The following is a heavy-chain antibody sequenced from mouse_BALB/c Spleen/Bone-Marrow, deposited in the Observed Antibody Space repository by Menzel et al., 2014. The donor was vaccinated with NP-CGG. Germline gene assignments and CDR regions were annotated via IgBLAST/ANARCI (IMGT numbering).Heavy chain of an antibody. J-gene: IGHJ2*01. V-gene: IGHV5-17*02. D-gene: IGHD1-1*01. CDR2: ISSGSSTV. CDR1: GFTFSSFG. Sequence: EVKLVESGGGLVQPAGSRKLSCAASGFTFSSFGMHWVRQAPEKGLEWVAYISSGSSTVYYADKVMGRFTISRDNPKNTLFLQMTSLRSEDTAMYYCARSGSSSGYFDYWGQGTTLTVSS. CDR3: ARSGSSSGYFDY.